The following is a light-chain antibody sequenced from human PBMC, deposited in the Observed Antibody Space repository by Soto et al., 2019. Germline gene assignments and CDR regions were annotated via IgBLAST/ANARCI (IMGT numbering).Light chain of an antibody. V-gene: IGKV1-5*01. Sequence: DIQMTQSPSTLSASVGYRFTITCRASQSISGWLAWYQQKPGTAPKLLIYEASNLESGVPSRFSGSGSGTEFTLTISSLQPDDFATYYCQQYDISSGTFGQGTKVDIK. CDR1: QSISGW. CDR3: QQYDISSGT. J-gene: IGKJ1*01. CDR2: EAS.